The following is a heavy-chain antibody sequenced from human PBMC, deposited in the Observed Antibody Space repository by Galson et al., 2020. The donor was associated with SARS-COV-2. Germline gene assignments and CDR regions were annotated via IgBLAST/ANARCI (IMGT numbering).Heavy chain of an antibody. J-gene: IGHJ4*02. CDR1: GGSISSGTYY. CDR2: IYSTGSP. V-gene: IGHV4-31*03. CDR3: ARGWGYWGDLLFD. D-gene: IGHD3-10*01. Sequence: ASETLSLTCSVSGGSISSGTYYWSWIRQYPGKGLDWIGYIYSTGSPYYNPSHKSRVTISRDTSKNQFSLKLASGTAADTAVYYCARGWGYWGDLLFDWGQGTLVTVSS.